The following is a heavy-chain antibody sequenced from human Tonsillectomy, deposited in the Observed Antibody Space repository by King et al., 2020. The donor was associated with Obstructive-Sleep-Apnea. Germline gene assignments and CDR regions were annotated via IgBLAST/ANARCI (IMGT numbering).Heavy chain of an antibody. CDR3: VREGSGFDP. CDR2: VGGFIVMT. CDR1: GFSFVTYN. V-gene: IGHV3-48*04. J-gene: IGHJ5*02. Sequence: VQLVESGGGLAPPGGSLRLSVAAFGFSFVTYNMNLVRQAPGKGPGVVSHVGGFIVMTLYANSVKGRFTISRDNTQKSLFLQMNSLRAEDTAVYYCVREGSGFDPWGQGTLVTVSS.